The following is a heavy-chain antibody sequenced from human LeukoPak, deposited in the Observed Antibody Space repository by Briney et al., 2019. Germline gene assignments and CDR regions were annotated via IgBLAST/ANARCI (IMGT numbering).Heavy chain of an antibody. CDR2: IKHDGTEK. CDR1: GFTFNVYW. CDR3: VRDFYVDY. D-gene: IGHD2/OR15-2a*01. J-gene: IGHJ4*02. V-gene: IGHV3-7*03. Sequence: SGGSPRLSCAASGFTFNVYWMNWVRQAPGKGLEWVANIKHDGTEKNYVDSVKGRFTIYRDNAENTLYLQMNSLRAEDTAVYYCVRDFYVDYWGQGAMVTVSS.